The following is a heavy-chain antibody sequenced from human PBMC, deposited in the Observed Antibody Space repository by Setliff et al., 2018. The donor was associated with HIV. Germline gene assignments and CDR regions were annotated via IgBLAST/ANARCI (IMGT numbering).Heavy chain of an antibody. CDR3: VRIEFSGWVGFYYFDMDV. J-gene: IGHJ6*02. CDR2: ISGYNGNT. V-gene: IGHV1-18*01. CDR1: GYTFTSYD. D-gene: IGHD6-19*01. Sequence: ASVKVSCKASGYTFTSYDIHWVRQAPGQGLEWMGWISGYNGNTNYAQKFQGRVTMTTDTSTNTAYMELRSLRSDDTAVYYCVRIEFSGWVGFYYFDMDVWGQGTTVTVSS.